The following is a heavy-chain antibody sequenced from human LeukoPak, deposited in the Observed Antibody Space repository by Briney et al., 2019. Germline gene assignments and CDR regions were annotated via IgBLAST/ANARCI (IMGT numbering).Heavy chain of an antibody. V-gene: IGHV4-34*01. J-gene: IGHJ3*01. CDR1: GGSFSGYY. D-gene: IGHD2-2*01. CDR3: ARASIVVVPAA. Sequence: SETLSLTCAVYGGSFSGYYWSWIRQPPGKGLEWIGSIYHSGSTYYNPSLKSRVTISVDTSKNQFSLKLSSVTAADTAVYYCARASIVVVPAAWGQGTMVTVSS. CDR2: IYHSGST.